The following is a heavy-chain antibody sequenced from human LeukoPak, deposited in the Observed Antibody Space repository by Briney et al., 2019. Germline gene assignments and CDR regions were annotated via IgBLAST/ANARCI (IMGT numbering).Heavy chain of an antibody. CDR2: ISASGDLT. CDR3: AKSPKVGPTEVFDD. J-gene: IGHJ4*02. Sequence: PGGSLRLSCAASGFTFSSYAMSWVRQAPGKGLEWVSAISASGDLTYYADSVKGRFTISRDFFGSTLYLQMNSLRAEDTAVYYCAKSPKVGPTEVFDDWGQGTLVAVSS. V-gene: IGHV3-23*01. CDR1: GFTFSSYA. D-gene: IGHD1-26*01.